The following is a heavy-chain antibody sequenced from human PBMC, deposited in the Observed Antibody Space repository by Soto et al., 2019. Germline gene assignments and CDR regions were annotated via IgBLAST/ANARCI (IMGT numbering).Heavy chain of an antibody. CDR3: ARDQGDQWLPMDV. D-gene: IGHD6-19*01. CDR2: INGGSGNT. CDR1: GYTFIHYT. Sequence: ASVKVSFKASGYTFIHYTIHWVRQAPGHRLEWMGWINGGSGNTKYSQKFQGRLTITRDTSATTAYMQLGSLTSEDTAVYYCARDQGDQWLPMDVWGQGTTVTVSS. J-gene: IGHJ6*02. V-gene: IGHV1-3*01.